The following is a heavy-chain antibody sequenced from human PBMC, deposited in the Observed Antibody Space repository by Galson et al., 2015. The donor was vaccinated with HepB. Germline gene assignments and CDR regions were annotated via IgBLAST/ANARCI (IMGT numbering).Heavy chain of an antibody. CDR2: ISSRSSYI. CDR1: GFTFSSYS. Sequence: SLRLSCAASGFTFSSYSMNWVRQAPGKGLEWVSSISSRSSYIHYADSVKGRFTISRDNAKNSLYLQMNSLRAEDTAVYYCARIAHSSGHYYGMHVWGQGTTVTVSS. CDR3: ARIAHSSGHYYGMHV. V-gene: IGHV3-21*01. J-gene: IGHJ6*02. D-gene: IGHD3-22*01.